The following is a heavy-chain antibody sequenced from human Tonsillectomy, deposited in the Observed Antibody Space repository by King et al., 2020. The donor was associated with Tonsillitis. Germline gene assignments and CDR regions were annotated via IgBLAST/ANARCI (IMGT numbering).Heavy chain of an antibody. V-gene: IGHV3-66*01. CDR2: IYSGGST. CDR3: AGTTPNKRPYSSYMDV. CDR1: EFTVSDNY. Sequence: VQLVESGGGLVQPGGSLRLSCAASEFTVSDNYMNWVRQAPGKGLEWVSVIYSGGSTYYADSVKGRFTFSRDSSKNTLYLQMNNVRAEDTAVHYCAGTTPNKRPYSSYMDVWRKGTTVTVS. D-gene: IGHD6-25*01. J-gene: IGHJ6*03.